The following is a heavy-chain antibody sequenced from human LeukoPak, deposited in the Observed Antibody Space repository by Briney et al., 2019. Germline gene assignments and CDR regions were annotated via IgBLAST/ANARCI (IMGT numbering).Heavy chain of an antibody. CDR1: GGSISSYY. Sequence: SETLSLTCTVSGGSISSYYWSWIRQPPGKGLEWIGYIFYSGSSNYNPSLKSRATISIDTSKNQLSLKLTSVTAEDTAVYYCARGYSSSSLARFDNWGQGTLVTVS. CDR3: ARGYSSSSLARFDN. J-gene: IGHJ4*02. CDR2: IFYSGSS. D-gene: IGHD6-6*01. V-gene: IGHV4-59*01.